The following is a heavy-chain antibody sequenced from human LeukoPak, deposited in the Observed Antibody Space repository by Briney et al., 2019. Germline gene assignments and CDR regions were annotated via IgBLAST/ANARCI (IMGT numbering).Heavy chain of an antibody. J-gene: IGHJ4*02. V-gene: IGHV1-18*01. D-gene: IGHD1-26*01. Sequence: GASVKVSCKASGYTFTNYGISWVRQAPGQGLEWLGWISGYNAVTSYPQKIEGRVTMTTDTSTATAYMELRSLRSDDTAVYYCARGDYSGTYYYFDFWGKGTLVTVSS. CDR2: ISGYNAVT. CDR3: ARGDYSGTYYYFDF. CDR1: GYTFTNYG.